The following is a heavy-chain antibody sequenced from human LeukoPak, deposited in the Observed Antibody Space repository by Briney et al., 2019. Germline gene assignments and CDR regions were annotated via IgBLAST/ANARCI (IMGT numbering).Heavy chain of an antibody. Sequence: PGGSLRLSCAASGFTFSSYWMSWVRQAPGKGLEWVANIKEDGSDKYYVDSVKGRFTISRDNAKKSLYLQMNSLRADDAAVYYCARGVVVASMWGQGTLVTVSS. CDR3: ARGVVVASM. J-gene: IGHJ4*02. D-gene: IGHD2-15*01. CDR1: GFTFSSYW. CDR2: IKEDGSDK. V-gene: IGHV3-7*01.